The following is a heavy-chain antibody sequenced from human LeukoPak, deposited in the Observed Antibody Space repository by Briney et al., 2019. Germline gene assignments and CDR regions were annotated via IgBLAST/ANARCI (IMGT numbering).Heavy chain of an antibody. J-gene: IGHJ4*02. CDR2: ISYSGST. D-gene: IGHD2-2*01. CDR1: GGSISSSSYY. CDR3: ARFPYCSSASCYVAGFDY. V-gene: IGHV4-39*07. Sequence: SETLSLTCTVSGGSISSSSYYWGWIRQPPGKGLEWIGSISYSGSTYYNPSLKSRVTISVDTSKNQFSLKLSSVTAADTAVYYCARFPYCSSASCYVAGFDYWGQGTLVTVSS.